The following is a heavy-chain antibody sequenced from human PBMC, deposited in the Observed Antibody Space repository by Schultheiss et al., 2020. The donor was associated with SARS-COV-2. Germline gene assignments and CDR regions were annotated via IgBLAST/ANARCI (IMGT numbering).Heavy chain of an antibody. CDR2: IYYSGST. Sequence: SQTLSLTCTVSGGSISRYYWSWIRQPAGKGLEWIGYIYYSGSTYYNPSLKSRVTISVDTSKNQFSLKLSSVTAADTAVYYCAKTFGAYGDYYGREGYFDYWGQGTQVTVSS. J-gene: IGHJ4*02. CDR3: AKTFGAYGDYYGREGYFDY. D-gene: IGHD4-17*01. CDR1: GGSISRYY. V-gene: IGHV4-59*08.